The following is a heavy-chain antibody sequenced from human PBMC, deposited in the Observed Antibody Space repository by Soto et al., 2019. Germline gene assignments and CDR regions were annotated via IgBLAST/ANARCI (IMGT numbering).Heavy chain of an antibody. V-gene: IGHV3-21*01. J-gene: IGHJ6*02. CDR3: ARDWITMVRGVDARGMDV. Sequence: ESGGGLVKPGGSLRLSCAASGFTFSSYSMNWVRQAPGKGLEWVSSISSSSSYIYYADSVKGRFTISRDNAKNSLYLQMNSLRAEDTAVYYCARDWITMVRGVDARGMDVWGQGTTVTVSS. D-gene: IGHD3-10*01. CDR2: ISSSSSYI. CDR1: GFTFSSYS.